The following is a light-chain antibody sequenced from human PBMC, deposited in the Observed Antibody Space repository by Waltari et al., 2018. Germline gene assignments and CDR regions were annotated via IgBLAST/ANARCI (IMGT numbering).Light chain of an antibody. V-gene: IGKV1-33*01. CDR3: QQHDRPPLT. Sequence: DIQMTQSPSSLSASVGDRVTITCQASQDISNLLHGNQHKPGKAPKLLIYDASILQTGVPSRFRGRGSGSDFTLTISSLEPEDFATYYCQQHDRPPLTFGGGTRVGIK. CDR2: DAS. J-gene: IGKJ4*01. CDR1: QDISNL.